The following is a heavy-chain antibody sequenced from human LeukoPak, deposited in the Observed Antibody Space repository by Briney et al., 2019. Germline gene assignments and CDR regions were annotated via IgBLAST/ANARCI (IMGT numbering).Heavy chain of an antibody. V-gene: IGHV4-59*01. J-gene: IGHJ4*02. Sequence: SETLSLTCTVSGGSISSYYWSWIRQPPGKGLEWIGYIYYSGSTNYNPSLKSRVTISVDTSKNQFSLKLSSVTAADTAVYYCARASGPPHTYYYDSSGYYSPYYFDYWGQGTLVTVSS. CDR1: GGSISSYY. CDR2: IYYSGST. CDR3: ARASGPPHTYYYDSSGYYSPYYFDY. D-gene: IGHD3-22*01.